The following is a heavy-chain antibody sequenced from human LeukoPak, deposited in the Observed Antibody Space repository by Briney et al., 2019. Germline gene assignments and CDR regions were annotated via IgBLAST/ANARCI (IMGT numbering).Heavy chain of an antibody. V-gene: IGHV3-74*01. CDR3: ARSATFDY. Sequence: PGGSLRLSCAASGFTFGNYWMHWVRQAPGKGLVWVSRINTDGSDTNYADSVKGRFTISRDNAKNTLYLQVNSLRGEDTAVYYCARSATFDYWGQGTLVTVSS. CDR1: GFTFGNYW. J-gene: IGHJ4*02. CDR2: INTDGSDT.